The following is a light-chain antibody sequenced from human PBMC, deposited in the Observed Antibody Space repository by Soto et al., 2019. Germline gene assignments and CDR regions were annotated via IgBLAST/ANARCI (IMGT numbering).Light chain of an antibody. Sequence: QLVLTQPPSASGTPGQRVTISCSGSSSNIGSNYVSWYQQFPGTAPKLLIYRNNQRPSGVPDRFSGSKSGTSASLAISGLRSEDEADYSCAAWDDSLSGQVFGGGTKVTVL. CDR1: SSNIGSNY. CDR2: RNN. CDR3: AAWDDSLSGQV. V-gene: IGLV1-47*01. J-gene: IGLJ3*02.